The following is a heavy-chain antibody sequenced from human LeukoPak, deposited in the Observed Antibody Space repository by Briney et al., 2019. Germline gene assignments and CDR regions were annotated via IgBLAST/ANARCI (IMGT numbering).Heavy chain of an antibody. CDR1: GGSVSSGSYY. CDR2: IYYSGST. V-gene: IGHV4-61*01. CDR3: ARDRIVVVPAAGWYGMDV. D-gene: IGHD2-2*01. Sequence: SETLSLTCTVTGGSVSSGSYYWSWIRQPPGKGLEWIGYIYYSGSTNYNPSLKSRVTISVDTSKNQFSLKLSSVTAADTAVYYCARDRIVVVPAAGWYGMDVWGQGTTVTVSS. J-gene: IGHJ6*02.